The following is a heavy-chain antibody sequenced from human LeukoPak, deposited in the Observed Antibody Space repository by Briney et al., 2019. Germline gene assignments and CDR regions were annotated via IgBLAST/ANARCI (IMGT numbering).Heavy chain of an antibody. CDR3: ARDGSGWHY. V-gene: IGHV3-7*05. CDR1: GFTFRNYW. J-gene: IGHJ4*02. Sequence: TGGSLRLTCAASGFTFRNYWMTWVREAPGEGLEWVANINQDGSEKFYVGSVKGRVTISRDNAKNSLYLQMNSLRAEDTAVYYCARDGSGWHYWGQGTLVTVSS. D-gene: IGHD3-10*01. CDR2: INQDGSEK.